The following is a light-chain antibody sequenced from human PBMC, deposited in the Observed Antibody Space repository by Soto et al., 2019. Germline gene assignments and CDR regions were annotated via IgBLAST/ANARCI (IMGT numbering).Light chain of an antibody. CDR1: QSLLYNNTYNY. CDR2: FGS. J-gene: IGKJ5*01. V-gene: IGKV2-28*01. CDR3: MQALQSLT. Sequence: EIVMTQSALTLPVTPGEPSSISCGSRQSLLYNNTYNYLDWYVHKPGHSPXLLIYFGSNRAPGVPDRFSGSGSGTDFTLKINRVEAEDVGSYYCMQALQSLTFGQGTRLEIK.